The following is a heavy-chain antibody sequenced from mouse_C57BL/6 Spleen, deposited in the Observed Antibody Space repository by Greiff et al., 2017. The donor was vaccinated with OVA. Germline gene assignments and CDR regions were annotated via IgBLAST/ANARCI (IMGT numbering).Heavy chain of an antibody. Sequence: QVQLQQPGAELVMPGASVKLSCKASGYTFTSYWMHWVKQRPGQGLEWIGEIDPSDSYTNYNQKFKGKSTLTVDKSSSTAYMQLSNLTSEDSAVYYCARRSNYGVDYWGQGTSVTVSS. D-gene: IGHD2-5*01. CDR1: GYTFTSYW. V-gene: IGHV1-69*01. CDR3: ARRSNYGVDY. J-gene: IGHJ4*01. CDR2: IDPSDSYT.